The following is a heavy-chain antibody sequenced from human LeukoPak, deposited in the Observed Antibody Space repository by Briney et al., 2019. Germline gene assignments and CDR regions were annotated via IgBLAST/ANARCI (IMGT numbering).Heavy chain of an antibody. CDR1: GGTFSGYA. CDR2: IIPIFGTA. J-gene: IGHJ4*02. V-gene: IGHV1-69*01. D-gene: IGHD3-10*01. CDR3: ARSPAMVRGVIHFDY. Sequence: SVKVSCKASGGTFSGYAISWVRQAPGQGLEWMGGIIPIFGTANYAQKFQGRVTITADESTSTAYMELSSLRSEDTAVYYCARSPAMVRGVIHFDYWGQGTLVTVSS.